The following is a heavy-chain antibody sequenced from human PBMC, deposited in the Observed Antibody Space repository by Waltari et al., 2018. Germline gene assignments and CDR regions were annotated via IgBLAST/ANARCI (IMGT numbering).Heavy chain of an antibody. V-gene: IGHV4-30-4*08. CDR3: GRTFLETPGWFDT. CDR1: DGFITRGDYD. CDR2: IDHTGTT. J-gene: IGHJ5*02. D-gene: IGHD1-1*01. Sequence: QVQLQESGPGLVKPSQNLSLTRTVSDGFITRGDYDGSWIRQAPGKGPEWIANIDHTGTTHYNPSLKRRLSVSIDVSKNQFSLGLTSVTAADTAVYYCGRTFLETPGWFDTWGQGTLVTVSS.